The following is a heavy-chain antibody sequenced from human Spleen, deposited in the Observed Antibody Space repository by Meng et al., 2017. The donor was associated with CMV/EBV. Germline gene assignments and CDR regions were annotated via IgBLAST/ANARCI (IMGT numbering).Heavy chain of an antibody. CDR2: ISSSGSTI. CDR3: ARVRVVLMAYY. V-gene: IGHV3-11*01. D-gene: IGHD2-8*01. CDR1: GFTFSDYY. J-gene: IGHJ4*02. Sequence: VKPTQTLTLTCTFSGFTFSDYYMSWIRQAPGKGLEWVSYISSSGSTIYYADSVKGRFTISRDNAKNSLYLQMNSRRAEDTAVYYCARVRVVLMAYYWGQGTLVTVSS.